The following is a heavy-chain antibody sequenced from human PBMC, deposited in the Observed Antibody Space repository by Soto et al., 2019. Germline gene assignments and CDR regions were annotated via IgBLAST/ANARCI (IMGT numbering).Heavy chain of an antibody. CDR3: AKDLNAFWSGLDY. Sequence: QVQLVESGGGAVQPGRSLRLSCAASGFTFSNYGMHWVGQAPGKGLEWVAVISDDGRNKYYVDSVKGRFTISRDNSKNTLYLQKNSLRGDDSAVFYCAKDLNAFWSGLDYWAQGTLVTVSS. CDR1: GFTFSNYG. CDR2: ISDDGRNK. D-gene: IGHD3-3*01. J-gene: IGHJ4*02. V-gene: IGHV3-30*18.